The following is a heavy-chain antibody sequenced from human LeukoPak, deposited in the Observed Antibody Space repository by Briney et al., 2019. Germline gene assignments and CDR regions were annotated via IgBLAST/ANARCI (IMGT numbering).Heavy chain of an antibody. CDR2: INWNGGST. V-gene: IGHV3-20*04. D-gene: IGHD3-22*01. J-gene: IGHJ4*02. CDR3: ARDYDSSGYYSMGY. CDR1: GFTFDDYG. Sequence: GGSLRLSCAASGFTFDDYGMSWVRQAPGKGLEWVSGINWNGGSTGYADSVKGRFTISRDNAKNSLYLQMNSLRAEDTALYYCARDYDSSGYYSMGYWGQGTLVTVSS.